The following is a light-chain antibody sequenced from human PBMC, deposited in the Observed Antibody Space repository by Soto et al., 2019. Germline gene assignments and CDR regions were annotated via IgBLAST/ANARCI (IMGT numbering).Light chain of an antibody. Sequence: IQMTQSPSTLSASVGNIFIITCRASQSISNWLAWYKQIPGKAPKLLIYDASSLESGVPSRLSGSGSGTEFTLTISSLKPDDFATYYCQQYNSYWTFGQGTKVDIK. CDR2: DAS. CDR3: QQYNSYWT. CDR1: QSISNW. V-gene: IGKV1-5*01. J-gene: IGKJ1*01.